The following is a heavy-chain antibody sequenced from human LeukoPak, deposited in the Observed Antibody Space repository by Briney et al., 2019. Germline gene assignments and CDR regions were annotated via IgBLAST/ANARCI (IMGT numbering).Heavy chain of an antibody. CDR3: ARSINYYDSSGSGWDFDY. CDR2: IYYSGST. CDR1: GGSISSGDYY. V-gene: IGHV4-30-4*01. D-gene: IGHD3-22*01. Sequence: SQTLSLTCTVSGGSISSGDYYWSWISQPPGKGLEWIGYIYYSGSTYYNPSLKSRVTISVDTSKNQFSLKLSSVTAADTAVYYCARSINYYDSSGSGWDFDYWGQGTLVTVSS. J-gene: IGHJ4*02.